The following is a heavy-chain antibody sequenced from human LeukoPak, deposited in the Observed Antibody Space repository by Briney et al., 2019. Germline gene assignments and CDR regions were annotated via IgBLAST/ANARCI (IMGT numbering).Heavy chain of an antibody. D-gene: IGHD4-17*01. V-gene: IGHV3-66*01. CDR2: IYSGGST. J-gene: IGHJ5*02. Sequence: GGSLRLSCAASGFTVSSNYMSWVRQAPGKGLEWVSVIYSGGSTYYADSVKGRFTISRDNSKNTLYLQMNSLRAEDTAVYYCAREDYGDYLGGNWFDPWGQGTLVTVSS. CDR1: GFTVSSNY. CDR3: AREDYGDYLGGNWFDP.